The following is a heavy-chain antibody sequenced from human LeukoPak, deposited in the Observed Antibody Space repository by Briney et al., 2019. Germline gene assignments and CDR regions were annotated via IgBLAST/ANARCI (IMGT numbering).Heavy chain of an antibody. Sequence: SEALSLTCTVSGGSISSTNYYWGWIRQPPGKGLEWIGTIYYSGSGSTYYNPSLKSRVTMSIDTSKNQFSLRLSSVTAADTAVYYCARNAFDIWARGQWSPSLQ. CDR1: GGSISSTNYY. J-gene: IGHJ3*02. CDR3: ARNAFDI. V-gene: IGHV4-39*01. CDR2: IYYSGSGST.